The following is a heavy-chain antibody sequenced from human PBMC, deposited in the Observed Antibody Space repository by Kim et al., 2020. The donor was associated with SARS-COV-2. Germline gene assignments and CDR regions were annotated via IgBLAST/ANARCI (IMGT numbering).Heavy chain of an antibody. D-gene: IGHD3-10*01. Sequence: APVKGRFTISKDDSKNTLYLQMNSLKTDDTAVYYCTTDPSYYGSGPVFDYWGQGTLVTVSS. CDR3: TTDPSYYGSGPVFDY. J-gene: IGHJ4*02. V-gene: IGHV3-15*01.